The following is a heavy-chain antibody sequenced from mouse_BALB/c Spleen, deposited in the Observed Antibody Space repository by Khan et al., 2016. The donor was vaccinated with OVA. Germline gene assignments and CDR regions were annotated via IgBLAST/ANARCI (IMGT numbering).Heavy chain of an antibody. CDR3: ARDYGRLYWFFDV. CDR1: GISITSGNYR. CDR2: IYYSGTV. Sequence: VQLKESGPGLVKPSQTVSLTCTVTGISITSGNYRWSWIRQFPGNKLEWIGNIYYSGTVTYNPSLTSRTTITRDTSKNKFFMEMNSLTAADKAAFYCARDYGRLYWFFDVWGAGTTVTVSS. D-gene: IGHD1-1*01. J-gene: IGHJ1*01. V-gene: IGHV3-5*02.